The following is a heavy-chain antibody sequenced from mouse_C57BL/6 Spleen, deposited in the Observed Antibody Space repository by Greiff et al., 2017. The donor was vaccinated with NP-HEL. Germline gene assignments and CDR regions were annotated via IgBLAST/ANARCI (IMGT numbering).Heavy chain of an antibody. CDR1: GYTFTGYW. CDR3: ARRSLYYGNYEGYFDV. J-gene: IGHJ1*03. CDR2: ILPGSGST. Sequence: VQLQQSGAELMKPGASVKLSCKATGYTFTGYWIEWVKQRPGHGLEWIGEILPGSGSTNYNEKFKGKATFTADTSSNTAYMQLSSLTTEDSAIYYCARRSLYYGNYEGYFDVWGTGTTVTVSS. V-gene: IGHV1-9*01. D-gene: IGHD2-1*01.